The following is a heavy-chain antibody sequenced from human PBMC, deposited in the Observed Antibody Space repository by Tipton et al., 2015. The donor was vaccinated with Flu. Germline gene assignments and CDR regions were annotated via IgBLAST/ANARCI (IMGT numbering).Heavy chain of an antibody. CDR3: ARARAPYYYYAVDV. CDR1: DGSITSYY. CDR2: IYNSGTT. V-gene: IGHV4-59*01. Sequence: LRLSCTVSDGSITSYYWSWIRQPPGKGLEWIGYIYNSGTTNFNPSLMSRLTISVDTSKNQFSLKLSSVTAADTAVYFCARARAPYYYYAVDVWGQGTTVTVSS. J-gene: IGHJ6*02.